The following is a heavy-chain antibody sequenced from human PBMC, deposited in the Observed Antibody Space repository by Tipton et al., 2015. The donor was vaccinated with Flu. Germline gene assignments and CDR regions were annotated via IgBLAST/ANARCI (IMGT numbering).Heavy chain of an antibody. CDR2: IYYTGTT. Sequence: LRLSCTVSGGSISGYFWTWIRQPPGKSLEWIGNIYYTGTTNYNPSLKSRVSFLLDRSKNHLSLKLSSVTAADTAVYFCARDPDRNPRILVYWGPGPLVT. D-gene: IGHD1-14*01. CDR3: ARDPDRNPRILVY. CDR1: GGSISGYF. J-gene: IGHJ4*02. V-gene: IGHV4-59*01.